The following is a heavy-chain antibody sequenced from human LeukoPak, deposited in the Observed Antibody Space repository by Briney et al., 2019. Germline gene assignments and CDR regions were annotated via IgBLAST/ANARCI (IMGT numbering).Heavy chain of an antibody. CDR3: AGNFYDGSGYPTFDY. CDR1: GFTFSTYW. CDR2: ISSDGSIT. V-gene: IGHV3-74*01. Sequence: GGSLRLSCAASGFTFSTYWMHWVRQAPGKGLVWVSRISSDGSITGYADSVKGRFTISRDNAKNTLYLQMNSLRAEDTAVYYCAGNFYDGSGYPTFDYWGQGALVTVSS. D-gene: IGHD3-22*01. J-gene: IGHJ4*02.